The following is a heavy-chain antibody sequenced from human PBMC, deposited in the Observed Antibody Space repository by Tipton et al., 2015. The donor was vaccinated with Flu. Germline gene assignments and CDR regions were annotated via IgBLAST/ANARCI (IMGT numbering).Heavy chain of an antibody. Sequence: SLRLSCAASAFTFSNYWMSWVRQAPGKGLEWVANINQDGTRKNYVDSVRGRFTISRDNTKNSLFLQLNSLRFEDTAVYFCAGGQDQGDYWGQGTLVTVST. CDR1: AFTFSNYW. J-gene: IGHJ4*02. CDR3: AGGQDQGDY. V-gene: IGHV3-7*04. CDR2: INQDGTRK. D-gene: IGHD2-2*01.